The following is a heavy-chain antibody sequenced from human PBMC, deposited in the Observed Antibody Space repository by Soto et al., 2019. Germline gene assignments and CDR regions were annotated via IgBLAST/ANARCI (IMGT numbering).Heavy chain of an antibody. CDR2: ISYDGSNK. J-gene: IGHJ4*02. D-gene: IGHD3-10*01. V-gene: IGHV3-30*04. CDR3: ARGTGGSYFDY. Sequence: PGGSLRLSCAASGFTFSSYAMHWVRQAPGKGLEWVAVISYDGSNKYYADSVKGRFTISRDNSKNTLYLQMNSLRAEDTAVYYCARGTGGSYFDYWGQGTLGTVS. CDR1: GFTFSSYA.